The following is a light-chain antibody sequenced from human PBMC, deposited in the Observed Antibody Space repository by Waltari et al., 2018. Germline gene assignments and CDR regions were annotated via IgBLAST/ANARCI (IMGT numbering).Light chain of an antibody. CDR1: SSDVGFYNL. Sequence: QSALPQPASVSGSPGQSIPISCTGTSSDVGFYNLVSWYQQPPDKAPKLLVYEVIERPSGVSNRFSGSKSGNTASLTISGLQAEDEADYYCCSYVGRNIWVFGGGTKVTVL. CDR3: CSYVGRNIWV. V-gene: IGLV2-23*02. CDR2: EVI. J-gene: IGLJ3*02.